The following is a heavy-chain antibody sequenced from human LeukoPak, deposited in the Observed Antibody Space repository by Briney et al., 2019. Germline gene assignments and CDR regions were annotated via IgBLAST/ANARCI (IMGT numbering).Heavy chain of an antibody. J-gene: IGHJ4*02. D-gene: IGHD6-19*01. CDR3: ARAGGQWLTTDY. Sequence: GASVKLSCKASGGTFTSYAISWVRQAPGQGLGWVGGIIPIFGTANYAQKLQGRVTITADEPTSTAYMELSSQRSEDTAVYHCARAGGQWLTTDYWGQGTLVTVSS. CDR1: GGTFTSYA. CDR2: IIPIFGTA. V-gene: IGHV1-69*13.